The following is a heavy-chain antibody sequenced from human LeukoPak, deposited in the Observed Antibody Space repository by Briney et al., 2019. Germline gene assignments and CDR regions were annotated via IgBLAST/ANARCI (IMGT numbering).Heavy chain of an antibody. D-gene: IGHD3-16*01. CDR2: IYASGNT. V-gene: IGHV4-61*02. J-gene: IGHJ3*02. CDR3: ARKGKLGDAFDI. Sequence: SQTLSLTCTVSGASISSGSYYWGWVRQPAGMRLEWIGRIYASGNTNYNPSLKSRVTISVDTSMNQFSLKLNSVTAADTAVYYCARKGKLGDAFDIWGQGTMVTVSS. CDR1: GASISSGSYY.